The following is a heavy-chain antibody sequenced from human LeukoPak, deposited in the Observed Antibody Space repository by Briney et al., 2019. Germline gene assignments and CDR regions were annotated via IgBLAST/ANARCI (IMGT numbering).Heavy chain of an antibody. CDR1: GYSFTSYW. CDR3: ARHRYYGSGSYYNQYYFDY. CDR2: IYPGDSDT. J-gene: IGHJ4*02. D-gene: IGHD3-10*01. Sequence: GESLKISCKGSGYSFTSYWIGWVRQMPGKGPEWMGIIYPGDSDTRYSPSLQGQVTISADKSISTAYLQWSSLRASDTAMYYCARHRYYGSGSYYNQYYFDYWGQGTLVTVSS. V-gene: IGHV5-51*01.